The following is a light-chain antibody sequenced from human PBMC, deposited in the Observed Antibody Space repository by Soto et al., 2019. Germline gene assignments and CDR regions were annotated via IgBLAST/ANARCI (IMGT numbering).Light chain of an antibody. Sequence: AIQMTQSPSSLSASVGDSVGISWRASQDISDDVGWYQQTPGKAPKLLISGASRLQSGVPYRFSGSGSGAAFTLTITRLRPEDSATYYCLQNHNYPRTXGQGTKVDIK. CDR1: QDISDD. CDR3: LQNHNYPRT. J-gene: IGKJ1*01. V-gene: IGKV1-6*01. CDR2: GAS.